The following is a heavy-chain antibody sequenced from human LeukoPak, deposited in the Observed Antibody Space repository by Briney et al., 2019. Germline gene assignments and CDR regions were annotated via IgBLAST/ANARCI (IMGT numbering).Heavy chain of an antibody. CDR1: GGSISSSSYY. CDR2: IYYSGST. J-gene: IGHJ4*02. D-gene: IGHD3-10*02. CDR3: AGFRTYYDVD. V-gene: IGHV4-39*07. Sequence: SETLSLTCTVSGGSISSSSYYWGWIRQPPGKGLEWIGSIYYSGSTYYNPSLKSRVTISVDTSKNQFSLKLSSVTAADTAVYYCAGFRTYYDVDWGQGTLVTVSS.